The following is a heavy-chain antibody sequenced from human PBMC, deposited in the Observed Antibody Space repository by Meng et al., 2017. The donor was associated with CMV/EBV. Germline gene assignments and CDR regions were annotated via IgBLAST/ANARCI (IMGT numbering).Heavy chain of an antibody. CDR1: GGSFSGYY. Sequence: LETLSLTCAVYGGSFSGYYWSWIRQPPGKGLEWIGEINHSGSTNYNPSLKSRVTISVDTSKNQFSLKLSSVTAADTAVYYCARKITMVRGVISRESWFDYWGQGTLVTVSS. V-gene: IGHV4-34*01. J-gene: IGHJ4*02. CDR2: INHSGST. D-gene: IGHD3-10*01. CDR3: ARKITMVRGVISRESWFDY.